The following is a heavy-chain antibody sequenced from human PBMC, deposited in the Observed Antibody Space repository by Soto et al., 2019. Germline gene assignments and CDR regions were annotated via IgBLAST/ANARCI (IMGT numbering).Heavy chain of an antibody. V-gene: IGHV1-3*01. J-gene: IGHJ6*02. CDR1: GYTSTSYA. D-gene: IGHD2-2*01. CDR3: ASVDCSSTSCHYYYYGMDV. Sequence: ASVKVSCKASGYTSTSYAMHWVRQAPGQRLEWMGWINAGNGNTKYSQKFQGRVTITRDTSASTAYMELSSLRSEDTAVYYCASVDCSSTSCHYYYYGMDVWGQGTTVTVSS. CDR2: INAGNGNT.